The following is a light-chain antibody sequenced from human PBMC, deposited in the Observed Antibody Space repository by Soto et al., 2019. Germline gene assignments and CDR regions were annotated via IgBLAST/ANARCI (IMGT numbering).Light chain of an antibody. CDR1: QGISNY. V-gene: IGKV1-27*01. J-gene: IGKJ2*01. CDR2: GAS. Sequence: DIQMTQSPSTLSASVGERATITCRASQGISNYLAWYQQKPGKVPKLLIYGASTLQSGVPSRFSGSGSGTDFTLTIISLQPEDVATYYCQKYNSAPHTFGQGTKLEIK. CDR3: QKYNSAPHT.